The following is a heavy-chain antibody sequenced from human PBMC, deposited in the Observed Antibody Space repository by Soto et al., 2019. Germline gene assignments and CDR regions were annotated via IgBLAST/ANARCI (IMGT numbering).Heavy chain of an antibody. CDR2: TMRDGKS. J-gene: IGHJ4*02. Sequence: GGSLRLSCVVSGFTLSTYSLSWVRQAPGKGLEWLSATMRDGKSHYADSVRGRLTVSRDNSKNTVYLQLNSLGDDDTAVYFCAKDVERCDSDCPGYFDYWGQGT. CDR3: AKDVERCDSDCPGYFDY. V-gene: IGHV3-23*01. CDR1: GFTLSTYS. D-gene: IGHD2-21*01.